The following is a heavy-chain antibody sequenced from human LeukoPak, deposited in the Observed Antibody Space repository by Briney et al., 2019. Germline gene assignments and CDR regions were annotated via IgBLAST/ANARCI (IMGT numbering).Heavy chain of an antibody. D-gene: IGHD3-22*01. Sequence: GVSLRLSCAVSGFTFSDYSMHWVRQAPGKGLEWVAVTSHDGDKEYYADSVKGRFTISRDNSKNTLYLQMNSLRAEDTAVYYCARTRTYYYDSSGYSKPTFDYWGQGTLVTVSS. CDR2: TSHDGDKE. CDR1: GFTFSDYS. V-gene: IGHV3-30*04. J-gene: IGHJ4*02. CDR3: ARTRTYYYDSSGYSKPTFDY.